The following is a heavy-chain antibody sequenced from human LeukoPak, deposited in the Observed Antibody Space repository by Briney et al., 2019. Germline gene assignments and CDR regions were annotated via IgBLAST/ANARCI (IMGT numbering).Heavy chain of an antibody. V-gene: IGHV4-30-2*01. J-gene: IGHJ4*02. Sequence: PSETLSLTCTVSGGSISSGGYYWSWIRQPPGKGLEWIGYIYHSGSTYYNPSLKSRVTISVDRSKNQFSLKLSSVTAADTAVYYCARRRIAAHPLDYWGQGTLVTVSS. CDR3: ARRRIAAHPLDY. D-gene: IGHD6-6*01. CDR1: GGSISSGGYY. CDR2: IYHSGST.